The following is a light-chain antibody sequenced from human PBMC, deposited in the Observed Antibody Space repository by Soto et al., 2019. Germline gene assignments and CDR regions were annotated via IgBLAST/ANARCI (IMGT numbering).Light chain of an antibody. CDR2: WSS. V-gene: IGKV4-1*01. J-gene: IGKJ1*01. CDR3: QQYFTSPWT. CDR1: QSILDRSKNKYY. Sequence: DIVMTQSPDSLAVSLGERATFNCKSSQSILDRSKNKYYLAWYQQKSGQPPKLLIYWSSLRESGVPDRFTGSGYGTDFTLTISSLQAEDVAVYYCQQYFTSPWTFGQGTKVEIK.